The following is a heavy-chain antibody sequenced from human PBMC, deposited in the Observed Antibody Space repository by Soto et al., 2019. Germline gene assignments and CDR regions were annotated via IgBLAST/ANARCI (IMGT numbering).Heavy chain of an antibody. Sequence: EEQLLESGGGLVQPGGSLRLSCAASGSTFSSSAMTWVRQAPGKGLEWVSAISGSGSVTYYTSSVRGRFTISRDNSRNTRYLQMNNLRAEDTAVYYCSRNTSGRQGSTLDIWGQGTMVTVSS. V-gene: IGHV3-23*01. D-gene: IGHD6-19*01. CDR3: SRNTSGRQGSTLDI. J-gene: IGHJ3*02. CDR2: ISGSGSVT. CDR1: GSTFSSSA.